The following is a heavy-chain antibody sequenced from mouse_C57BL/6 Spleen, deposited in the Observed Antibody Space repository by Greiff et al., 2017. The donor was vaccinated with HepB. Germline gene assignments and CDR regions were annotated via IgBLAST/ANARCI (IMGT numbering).Heavy chain of an antibody. D-gene: IGHD2-4*01. CDR2: INPNNGGT. V-gene: IGHV1-18*01. CDR1: GYTFTDYN. Sequence: VQLQQSGPELVKPGASVKIPCKASGYTFTDYNMDWVKQSHGKSLEWIGDINPNNGGTIYNQKFKGKATLTVDKSSSTAYMELRSLTSEDTAVYYCARLGNDYEGWFAYWGQGTLVTVSA. J-gene: IGHJ3*01. CDR3: ARLGNDYEGWFAY.